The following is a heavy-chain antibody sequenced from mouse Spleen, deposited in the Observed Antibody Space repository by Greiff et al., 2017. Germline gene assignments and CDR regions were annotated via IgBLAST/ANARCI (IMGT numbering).Heavy chain of an antibody. D-gene: IGHD2-4*01. CDR1: GDSITSGY. J-gene: IGHJ3*01. Sequence: EVHLVESGPSLVKPSQTLSLTCSVTGDSITSGYWNWIRKFPGNKLEYMGYISYSGSTYYNPSLKSRISITRDTSKNQYYLQLNSVTTEDTATYYCARGVYYDYDGNAYWGQGTLVTVSA. V-gene: IGHV3-8*02. CDR3: ARGVYYDYDGNAY. CDR2: ISYSGST.